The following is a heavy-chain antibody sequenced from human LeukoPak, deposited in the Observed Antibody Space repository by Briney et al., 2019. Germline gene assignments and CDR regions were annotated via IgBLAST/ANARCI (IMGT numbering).Heavy chain of an antibody. V-gene: IGHV3-7*03. D-gene: IGHD3-10*01. CDR3: AKSPSGRFDP. J-gene: IGHJ5*02. CDR1: GFTFTDHW. CDR2: INEDGSEK. Sequence: GGSLRLSCAASGFTFTDHWMSWVRQAPGKGLEWVANINEDGSEKYYVDSVKGRFTISRDNSKNTLYLQMNSLRAEDTAVYYCAKSPSGRFDPWGQGTLVTVSS.